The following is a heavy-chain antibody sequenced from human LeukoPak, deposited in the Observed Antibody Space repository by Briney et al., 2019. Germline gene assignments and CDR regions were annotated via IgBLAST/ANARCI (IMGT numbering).Heavy chain of an antibody. CDR1: GGSISSYY. V-gene: IGHV4-59*01. D-gene: IGHD3-22*01. Sequence: NPSETLSLTCTVSGGSISSYYWSWIRQPPGRGLEWIGYTSHSGSTNYKPSLKSRVSISVDTSKNQFSLKLTSVTAADTAMYYCARGYYDARGDSNPFDIWGQGTMVTVSS. J-gene: IGHJ3*02. CDR2: TSHSGST. CDR3: ARGYYDARGDSNPFDI.